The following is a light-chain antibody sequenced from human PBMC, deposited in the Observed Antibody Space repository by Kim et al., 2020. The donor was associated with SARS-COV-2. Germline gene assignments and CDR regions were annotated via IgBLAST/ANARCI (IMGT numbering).Light chain of an antibody. Sequence: DIQMTQSPSSLSASVGDRVTITCQASEDISNYLNWYQQKLGKAPKLLIYEASNLESGVPSRFTGSGSGTHFTFTISSLQPDDFATYYCQQFTTLLSVTFGGGTQVDIK. CDR1: EDISNY. J-gene: IGKJ4*01. CDR3: QQFTTLLSVT. CDR2: EAS. V-gene: IGKV1-33*01.